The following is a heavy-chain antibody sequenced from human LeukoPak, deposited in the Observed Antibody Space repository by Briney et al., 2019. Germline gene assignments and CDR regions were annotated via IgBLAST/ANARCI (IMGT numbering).Heavy chain of an antibody. J-gene: IGHJ4*02. D-gene: IGHD6-13*01. V-gene: IGHV3-23*01. Sequence: GGSLRLSCAASGFTFSSYAMSWVRQARGKGLEWVSAISGSGGSTYYADSVKGRFTISRDNSKNTLYLQMNSLRAEDTAVYYCAKDREPTSGYSSSWYSGNFDYWGQGTLVTVSS. CDR2: ISGSGGST. CDR3: AKDREPTSGYSSSWYSGNFDY. CDR1: GFTFSSYA.